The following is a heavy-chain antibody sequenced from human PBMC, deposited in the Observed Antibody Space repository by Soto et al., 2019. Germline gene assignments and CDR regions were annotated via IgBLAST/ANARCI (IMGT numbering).Heavy chain of an antibody. V-gene: IGHV1-8*01. CDR2: MNPNSGNT. CDR3: ARTLDGDNLDY. D-gene: IGHD4-17*01. Sequence: QVQLVQSGAEVKKPGASVKVSCKASGYTFTSYDINWVRQATGQGLEWMGWMNPNSGNTGYAQKCQGRXXXTXXTSISTAYMELSSLRSEDTAVYYCARTLDGDNLDYWGQVTLVTVSS. J-gene: IGHJ4*02. CDR1: GYTFTSYD.